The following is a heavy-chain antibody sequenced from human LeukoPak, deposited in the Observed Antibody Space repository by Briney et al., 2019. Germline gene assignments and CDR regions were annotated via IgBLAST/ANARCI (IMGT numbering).Heavy chain of an antibody. Sequence: ASVKVSCKASGYTFTGYYMHWVRQAPGQGVEWMGRINPNSGGTNYAQKFKGRVTMTRDTSISTAYMELSRMRSDDTAVYYCSRGLKGIAVAGTLGDNWFDPWGQGTLVTVSS. CDR2: INPNSGGT. D-gene: IGHD6-19*01. CDR3: SRGLKGIAVAGTLGDNWFDP. V-gene: IGHV1-2*06. J-gene: IGHJ5*02. CDR1: GYTFTGYY.